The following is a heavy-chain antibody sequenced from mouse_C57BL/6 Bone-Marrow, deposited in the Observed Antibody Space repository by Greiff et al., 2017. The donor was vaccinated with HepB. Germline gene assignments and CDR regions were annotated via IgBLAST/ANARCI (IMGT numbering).Heavy chain of an antibody. J-gene: IGHJ4*01. CDR3: ARRVLRQNYAMDY. CDR1: GYSFTGYY. Sequence: VQLQQSGPELVKPGASVKISCKASGYSFTGYYMNWVKQSPEKSLEWIGEINPSTGGTTYNQKFKAKATLTVDKSSSTAYMQLKSLTSEDSAVYYCARRVLRQNYAMDYWGQGTSVTVSS. CDR2: INPSTGGT. V-gene: IGHV1-42*01. D-gene: IGHD2-4*01.